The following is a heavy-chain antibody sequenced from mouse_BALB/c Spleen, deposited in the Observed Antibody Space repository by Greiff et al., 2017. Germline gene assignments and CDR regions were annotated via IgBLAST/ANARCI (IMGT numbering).Heavy chain of an antibody. CDR2: IFPGSGNT. Sequence: QVQLKQSGPELVKPGASVKISCKASGYSFTSYYIHWVKQRPGQGLEWIGWIFPGSGNTKYNEKFKGKATLTADTSSSTAYMQLSSLTSEDSAVYFCARTYYRYDWYFDVWGAGTTVTVSS. D-gene: IGHD2-14*01. V-gene: IGHV1-66*01. CDR3: ARTYYRYDWYFDV. J-gene: IGHJ1*01. CDR1: GYSFTSYY.